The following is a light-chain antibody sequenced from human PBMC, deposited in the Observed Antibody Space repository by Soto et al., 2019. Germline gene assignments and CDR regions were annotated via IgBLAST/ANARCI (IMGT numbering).Light chain of an antibody. J-gene: IGKJ5*01. Sequence: IVLTQSTATLSVAPGERAAXXXXASQSVSSNLAWYQQKPGQAPRLLIYGASTRATGIPARFSGSGSGTEFTLTISSLQSEDFAFYYCQQYINWPITLGQGTRLEI. CDR2: GAS. CDR3: QQYINWPIT. V-gene: IGKV3-15*01. CDR1: QSVSSN.